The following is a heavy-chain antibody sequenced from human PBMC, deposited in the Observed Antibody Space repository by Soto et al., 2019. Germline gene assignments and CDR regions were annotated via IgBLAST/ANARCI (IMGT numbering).Heavy chain of an antibody. V-gene: IGHV3-48*03. J-gene: IGHJ6*02. CDR1: GFTFSSYE. Sequence: GGSLILSCAASGFTFSSYEMNWVRQAPGKGLEWVSYISSSGSTIYYADSVKGRFTISRDNAKNSLYLQTNSLRAEDTAVYYCARDSMHCVGDCYGDRGGMDAGGPGTTVTVSS. D-gene: IGHD2-21*02. CDR3: ARDSMHCVGDCYGDRGGMDA. CDR2: ISSSGSTI.